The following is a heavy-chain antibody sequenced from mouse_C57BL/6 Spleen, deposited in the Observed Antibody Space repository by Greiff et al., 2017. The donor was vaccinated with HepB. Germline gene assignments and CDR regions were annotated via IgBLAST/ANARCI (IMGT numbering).Heavy chain of an antibody. CDR1: GYAFSSSW. D-gene: IGHD2-4*01. Sequence: QVQLKESGPELVKPGASVKISCKASGYAFSSSWMNWVKQRPGKGLEWIGRIYPGDGDTNYNGKFKGKATLTADKSSSTAYMQLSSLTSEDSAVYFCARQDIPIYYDYDGRIGYAMDYWGQGTSVTVSS. J-gene: IGHJ4*01. CDR3: ARQDIPIYYDYDGRIGYAMDY. CDR2: IYPGDGDT. V-gene: IGHV1-82*01.